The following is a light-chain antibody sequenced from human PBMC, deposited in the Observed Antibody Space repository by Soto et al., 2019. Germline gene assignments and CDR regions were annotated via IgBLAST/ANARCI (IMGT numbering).Light chain of an antibody. J-gene: IGLJ1*01. V-gene: IGLV2-14*01. CDR1: SSDFGTYNY. CDR3: SSYTSSRTLV. Sequence: QSALTQPASVSGSPGQSITISCTGTSSDFGTYNYVSWYQQHPGKAPKLMIYDVSNRPSGVSNRFSGSKSGNTASLTISGLQAEDESDYYCSSYTSSRTLVFGTGTKLTVL. CDR2: DVS.